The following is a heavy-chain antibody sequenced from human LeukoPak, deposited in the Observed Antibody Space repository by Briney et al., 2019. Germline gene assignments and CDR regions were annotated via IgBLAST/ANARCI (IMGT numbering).Heavy chain of an antibody. D-gene: IGHD6-6*01. J-gene: IGHJ4*02. CDR1: GGSISSYY. CDR3: ARAGFALAPHRGTPFDY. V-gene: IGHV4-59*12. CDR2: IYYSGST. Sequence: SETLSLTCTVSGGSISSYYWSWIRQPPGKGLEWIGYIYYSGSTNYNPSLKSRATISVDTSKNQFSLKLSSVTAADTAVYYCARAGFALAPHRGTPFDYWGQGTLVTVSS.